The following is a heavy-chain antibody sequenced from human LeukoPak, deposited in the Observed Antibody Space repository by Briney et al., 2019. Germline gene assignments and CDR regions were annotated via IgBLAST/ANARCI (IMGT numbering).Heavy chain of an antibody. CDR3: AREGDSGSYYAY. J-gene: IGHJ4*02. CDR2: INPNSGGT. V-gene: IGHV1-2*02. Sequence: ASVKVSCKASGYTFTDYYIHWVRQAPGQGLEWMGWINPNSGGTNFAQKFQGRVTMTRDTSISTAYLELSRLRSDDTAVYYCAREGDSGSYYAYWGQGTLVTVSS. D-gene: IGHD1-26*01. CDR1: GYTFTDYY.